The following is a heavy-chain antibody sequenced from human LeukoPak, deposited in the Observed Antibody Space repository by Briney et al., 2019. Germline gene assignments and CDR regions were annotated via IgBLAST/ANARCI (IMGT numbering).Heavy chain of an antibody. CDR2: IKQDGSEK. V-gene: IGHV3-7*01. Sequence: GGSLRLSCAASGFTFSSYWMSWVRQAPGKGLEWVANIKQDGSEKYYVDSVKGRFTISRDNSKNTLYLQMNSLRAEDTAVYYCAKDHYDYVWGSYRPGYYGMDVWGQGTTVTVSS. D-gene: IGHD3-16*02. J-gene: IGHJ6*02. CDR1: GFTFSSYW. CDR3: AKDHYDYVWGSYRPGYYGMDV.